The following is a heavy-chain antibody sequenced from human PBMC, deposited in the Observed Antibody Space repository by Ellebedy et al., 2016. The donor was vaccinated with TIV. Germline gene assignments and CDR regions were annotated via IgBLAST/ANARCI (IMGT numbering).Heavy chain of an antibody. D-gene: IGHD3-10*01. Sequence: MPSETLSLTCTVSGGSIATSTFYWAWIRQPPGKALELIGSIYDSGSPYYTPSLRGRVTISIDASKNQFSLNLRSLTAADTAVYYCARGDPLDYWGQGALVTVSS. CDR3: ARGDPLDY. V-gene: IGHV4-39*01. J-gene: IGHJ4*02. CDR1: GGSIATSTFY. CDR2: IYDSGSP.